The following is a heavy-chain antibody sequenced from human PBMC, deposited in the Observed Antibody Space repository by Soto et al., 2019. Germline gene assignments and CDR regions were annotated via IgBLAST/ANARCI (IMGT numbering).Heavy chain of an antibody. CDR1: GGPIASGGNY. D-gene: IGHD2-15*01. CDR2: IYYSGST. J-gene: IGHJ6*02. V-gene: IGHV4-31*03. Sequence: SETLSLTCTVSGGPIASGGNYWGWVRQHPGKGLEWIGYIYYSGSTYYNPSLKSRVTISVDTSKNQFSLKLSSVTAADTAVYYCARDRSVVVVAATEPRRYYGMDVWGQGTTVTVSS. CDR3: ARDRSVVVVAATEPRRYYGMDV.